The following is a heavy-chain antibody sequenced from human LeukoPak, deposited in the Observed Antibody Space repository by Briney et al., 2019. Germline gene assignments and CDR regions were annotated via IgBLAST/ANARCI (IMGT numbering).Heavy chain of an antibody. CDR3: ARDRSIWFGEANWFDP. V-gene: IGHV3-7*01. Sequence: GGSLRLSCAASGFTFSSYEMNWVRQAPGKGLEWVANIKQDGSEKYYVDSVKGRFTISRDNAKNSLYLQMNSLRAEDTAVYYCARDRSIWFGEANWFDPWGQGTLITVSS. J-gene: IGHJ5*02. CDR1: GFTFSSYE. CDR2: IKQDGSEK. D-gene: IGHD3-10*01.